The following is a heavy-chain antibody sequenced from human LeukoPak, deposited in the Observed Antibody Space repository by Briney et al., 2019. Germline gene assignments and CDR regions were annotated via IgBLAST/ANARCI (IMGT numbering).Heavy chain of an antibody. Sequence: ASVKVSCKASGYTFTSYGISWVRQAPGQGLEWMGWISAYNGNTNYAQKLQGRVTMTTDTSTSTAYMELRSLRSDDTAVYYCARSQFPYYYDSSGSRGAFDSWGQGTMVTVSS. CDR3: ARSQFPYYYDSSGSRGAFDS. V-gene: IGHV1-18*01. D-gene: IGHD3-22*01. J-gene: IGHJ3*02. CDR1: GYTFTSYG. CDR2: ISAYNGNT.